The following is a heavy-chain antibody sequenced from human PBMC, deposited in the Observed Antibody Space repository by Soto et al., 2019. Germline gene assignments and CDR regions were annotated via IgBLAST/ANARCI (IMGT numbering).Heavy chain of an antibody. CDR1: GGSISSGGYY. D-gene: IGHD6-13*01. Sequence: SETLSLPCTVSGGSISSGGYYWSWIRQHPGKGLEWIGYIYYSGSTYYNPSLKSRVTISVDTSKNQFSLKLSSVTAADTAVYYCARDDIAAAGDGLDIWGQGAKVTVSS. J-gene: IGHJ3*02. V-gene: IGHV4-31*03. CDR3: ARDDIAAAGDGLDI. CDR2: IYYSGST.